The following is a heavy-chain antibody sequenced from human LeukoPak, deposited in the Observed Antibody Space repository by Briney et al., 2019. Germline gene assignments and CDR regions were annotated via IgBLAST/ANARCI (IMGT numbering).Heavy chain of an antibody. Sequence: SETLSLTCTVSGGSISSYYWSWIRQPRGEGLERIGYIYYSGSTNYNPSLKSRVTISVDTSKNQFSLKLSSVTAADTAVYYCARDYYDSSGISSGHDYWGQGTLVTVSS. V-gene: IGHV4-59*01. J-gene: IGHJ4*02. D-gene: IGHD3-22*01. CDR3: ARDYYDSSGISSGHDY. CDR2: IYYSGST. CDR1: GGSISSYY.